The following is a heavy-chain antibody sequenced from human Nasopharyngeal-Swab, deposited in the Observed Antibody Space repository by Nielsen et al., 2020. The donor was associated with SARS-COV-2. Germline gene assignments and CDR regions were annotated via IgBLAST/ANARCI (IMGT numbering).Heavy chain of an antibody. CDR3: ARLVLWVDGYYGSGSYADY. CDR2: IYYSGNT. D-gene: IGHD3-10*01. V-gene: IGHV4-39*01. Sequence: RQAPGKGLEWIGSIYYSGNTYYNPSLKSRVTIPVDTSKNQFSLKLSSVTAADTAVYYCARLVLWVDGYYGSGSYADYWGQGTLVTVSS. J-gene: IGHJ4*02.